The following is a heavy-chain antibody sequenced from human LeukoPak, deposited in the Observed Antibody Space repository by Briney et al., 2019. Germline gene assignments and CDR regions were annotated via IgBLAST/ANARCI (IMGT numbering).Heavy chain of an antibody. CDR1: GFTFSSYS. J-gene: IGHJ4*02. CDR2: ISSGSRYI. CDR3: ARDFRIVDY. Sequence: GGSLRLSCAASGFTFSSYSMNWVRQAPGKGLEWVSSISSGSRYIHYADSVKGRFTISRDNAKNSLYLQMNSLRAEDTAVYYCARDFRIVDYWGQGTLVTVSS. D-gene: IGHD3-10*01. V-gene: IGHV3-21*01.